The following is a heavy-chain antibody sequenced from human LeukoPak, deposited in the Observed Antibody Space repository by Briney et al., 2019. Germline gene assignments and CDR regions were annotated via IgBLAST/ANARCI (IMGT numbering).Heavy chain of an antibody. J-gene: IGHJ5*02. V-gene: IGHV3-21*01. D-gene: IGHD6-6*01. CDR2: ISSSSGYI. CDR1: GFTLSTYS. Sequence: GGSLRLSCAASGFTLSTYSMNWVRQAPGKGLEWVSSISSSSGYIYYADSVKGRFTISRDNAMNSLYLQMNSLRAEDTAVYYCARGREGIAARWWVEEPRWYFFDPWGQGTLVTVPS. CDR3: ARGREGIAARWWVEEPRWYFFDP.